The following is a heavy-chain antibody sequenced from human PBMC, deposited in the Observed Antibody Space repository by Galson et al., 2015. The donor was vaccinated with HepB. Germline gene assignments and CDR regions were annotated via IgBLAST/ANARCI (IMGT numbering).Heavy chain of an antibody. CDR2: IYYSGST. Sequence: TLSLTCTVSGGSISSGDYYWSWIRQPPGKGLEWIGYIYYSGSTYYNPSLKSRVTISVDTSKNQFSLKLSSATAADTAVYYCARGIVATILYYFDYWGQGTLVTVSS. CDR3: ARGIVATILYYFDY. J-gene: IGHJ4*02. V-gene: IGHV4-30-4*01. D-gene: IGHD5-12*01. CDR1: GGSISSGDYY.